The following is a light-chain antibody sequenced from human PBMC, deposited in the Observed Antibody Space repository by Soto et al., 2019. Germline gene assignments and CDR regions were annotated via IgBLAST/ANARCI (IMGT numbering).Light chain of an antibody. Sequence: QSALTQPASVSGSPGQSITISCTGTDSDVGGYNYVSWYQQHPGKAPKLMIYGVYNRPSGVSNRFSGSKSGNTASLTISGLQAEDEADYYCSSFTTNNTPHVVFGGGTKLTVL. CDR2: GVY. V-gene: IGLV2-14*01. J-gene: IGLJ2*01. CDR1: DSDVGGYNY. CDR3: SSFTTNNTPHVV.